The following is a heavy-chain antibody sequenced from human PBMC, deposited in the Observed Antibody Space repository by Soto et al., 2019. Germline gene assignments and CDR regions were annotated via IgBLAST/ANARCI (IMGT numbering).Heavy chain of an antibody. Sequence: PSETLDLGCAVYGGSFSGYYGSWIRQPPGKGLEWIGEINHSGSTNYNPSLKSRVTISVDTSKNQFSLKLSSVTAADTAVYYCARGAAAAGTAYFDYWGQGTLVTVSS. D-gene: IGHD6-13*01. V-gene: IGHV4-34*01. J-gene: IGHJ4*02. CDR3: ARGAAAAGTAYFDY. CDR1: GGSFSGYY. CDR2: INHSGST.